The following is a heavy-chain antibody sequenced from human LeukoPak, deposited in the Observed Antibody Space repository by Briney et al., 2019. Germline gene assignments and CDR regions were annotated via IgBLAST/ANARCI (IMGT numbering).Heavy chain of an antibody. CDR3: AREEYSSSWYGYYYYHMDV. J-gene: IGHJ6*03. D-gene: IGHD6-13*01. CDR1: GGTISSGFYY. V-gene: IGHV4-61*02. Sequence: SETLSLTCTVSGGTISSGFYYWSWIRQPAGKGLEWIGRIYTSGSTNYNPSLKSRVTISVDTSKNQFSLKLSSVTAADTAVYYCAREEYSSSWYGYYYYHMDVWGKGTTVTVSS. CDR2: IYTSGST.